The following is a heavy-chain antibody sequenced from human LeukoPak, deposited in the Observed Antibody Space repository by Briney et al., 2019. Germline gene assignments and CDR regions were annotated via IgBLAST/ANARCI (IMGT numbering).Heavy chain of an antibody. V-gene: IGHV3-7*01. CDR1: GFTFSSYW. D-gene: IGHD3-3*01. J-gene: IGHJ6*02. CDR3: ARYYDFWSGYYTGYYYGMDV. Sequence: PGGPLRLSCAASGFTFSSYWMSWVRQAPGKGLEWVANIKQDGSEKYYVDSVKGRFTISRDNAKNSLYLQMNSLRAEDTAVYYCARYYDFWSGYYTGYYYGMDVWGQGTTVTVSS. CDR2: IKQDGSEK.